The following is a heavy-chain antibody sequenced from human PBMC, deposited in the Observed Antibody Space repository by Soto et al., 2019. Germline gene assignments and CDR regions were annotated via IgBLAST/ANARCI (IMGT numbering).Heavy chain of an antibody. Sequence: GESLKISCKGSGYSFTSYWIGWVHQMPGKGLEWMGIIYPGDSDTRYSPSFQGQVTISADKSISTAYLQWSSLKASDTAMYYCARMYYYDSSGYPYYYGMDVWGQGTTVTVSS. J-gene: IGHJ6*02. D-gene: IGHD3-22*01. CDR3: ARMYYYDSSGYPYYYGMDV. CDR2: IYPGDSDT. CDR1: GYSFTSYW. V-gene: IGHV5-51*07.